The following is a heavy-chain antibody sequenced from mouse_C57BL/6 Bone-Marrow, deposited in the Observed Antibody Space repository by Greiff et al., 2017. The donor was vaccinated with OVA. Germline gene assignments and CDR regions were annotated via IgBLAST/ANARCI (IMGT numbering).Heavy chain of an antibody. V-gene: IGHV1-55*01. D-gene: IGHD2-5*01. CDR3: ARYYYSIFAY. CDR2: IYPGSGST. J-gene: IGHJ3*01. CDR1: GYTFTSYW. Sequence: VQLQHPGAELVKPGASVKMSCKASGYTFTSYWITWVKQRPGQGLEWIGDIYPGSGSTNYNEKLKSKATLTVDTSSSTAYMQLSSLTSEDSAVYYCARYYYSIFAYWGQGTLVTVSA.